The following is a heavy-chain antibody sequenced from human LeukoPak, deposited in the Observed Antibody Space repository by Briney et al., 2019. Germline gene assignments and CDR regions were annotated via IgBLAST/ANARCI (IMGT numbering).Heavy chain of an antibody. J-gene: IGHJ5*02. V-gene: IGHV4-34*01. Sequence: PSETLSLTCAVYGGSFSGYYWSWIRQPPGKGLEWIGEINHSGSTNYNPSLKSRVTISVDTSKNQFSLKLSSVTAADTAVYYCARGYFSSNWFDPWGQGTPVTVSS. CDR1: GGSFSGYY. CDR2: INHSGST. CDR3: ARGYFSSNWFDP. D-gene: IGHD3-3*01.